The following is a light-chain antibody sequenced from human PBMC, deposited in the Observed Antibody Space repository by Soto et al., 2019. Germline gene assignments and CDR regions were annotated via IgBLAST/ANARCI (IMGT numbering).Light chain of an antibody. CDR3: QQYGSSSS. CDR2: GAS. Sequence: EIVLTQSPGTLSLSPGERATLSCRASQSVSSSHLAWYQQKPGQAPRLLIYGASSRATGIQDRFSGSASGTDFTLTISRLEPEDFAVYYCQQYGSSSSFGQGTKLEIK. V-gene: IGKV3-20*01. J-gene: IGKJ2*01. CDR1: QSVSSSH.